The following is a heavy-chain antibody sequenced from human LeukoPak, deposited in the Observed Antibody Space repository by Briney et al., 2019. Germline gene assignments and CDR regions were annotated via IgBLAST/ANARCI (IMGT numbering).Heavy chain of an antibody. CDR3: AKLNSIYGSGSYGDFDY. V-gene: IGHV3-66*01. D-gene: IGHD3-10*01. Sequence: QAGGSLRLSCAASGFTVSSNYMSWVRQAPGKGLEWVSVIYSGGSTYYADSVKGRFTISRDNSKNTLYLQMNSLRAEDTAVYYCAKLNSIYGSGSYGDFDYWGQGTLVTVSS. CDR1: GFTVSSNY. CDR2: IYSGGST. J-gene: IGHJ4*02.